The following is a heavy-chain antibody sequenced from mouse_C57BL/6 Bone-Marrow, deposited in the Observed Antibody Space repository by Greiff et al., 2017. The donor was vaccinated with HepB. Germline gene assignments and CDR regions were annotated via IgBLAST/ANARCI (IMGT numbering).Heavy chain of an antibody. D-gene: IGHD1-1*01. J-gene: IGHJ4*01. CDR3: ARERPPYYGSSPYYYAMDY. Sequence: EVKLMESGPGLVKPSQSLSLTCSVTGYSITSGYYWNWIRQFPGNKLEWMGYISYDGSNNYNPSLKNRISITRDTSKNQFFLKLNSVTTEDTATYYCARERPPYYGSSPYYYAMDYWGQGTSVTVSS. V-gene: IGHV3-6*01. CDR2: ISYDGSN. CDR1: GYSITSGYY.